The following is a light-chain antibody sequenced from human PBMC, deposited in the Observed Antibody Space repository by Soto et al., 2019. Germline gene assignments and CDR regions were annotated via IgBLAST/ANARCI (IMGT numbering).Light chain of an antibody. CDR2: DVT. CDR1: SSEVGGYNY. CDR3: SSYTTSNTRQIV. V-gene: IGLV2-14*03. Sequence: QSALTQPASVSGSPGQSITLSCTGTSSEVGGYNYVSWYQHHPGKAPKLIIYDVTNRPSGVSNPFSGSKSGNTASLTISGLQPEDEADYYCSSYTTSNTRQIVFGTGTKVTVL. J-gene: IGLJ1*01.